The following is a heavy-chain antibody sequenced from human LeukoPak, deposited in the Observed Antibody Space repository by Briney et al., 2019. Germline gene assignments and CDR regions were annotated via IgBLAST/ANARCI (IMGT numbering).Heavy chain of an antibody. CDR2: IKSKTDGGTT. J-gene: IGHJ6*03. Sequence: GGSLRLSCAASGFTFSNAWMSWVRQAPGKGLEWVGRIKSKTDGGTTDYAAPVKGRFTISRDDSKNTLYLQMNSLKTEDTAVYYCTTFGRSGYLYYYYYYMDVWGKGTTVTVSS. CDR1: GFTFSNAW. CDR3: TTFGRSGYLYYYYYYMDV. V-gene: IGHV3-15*01. D-gene: IGHD3-3*01.